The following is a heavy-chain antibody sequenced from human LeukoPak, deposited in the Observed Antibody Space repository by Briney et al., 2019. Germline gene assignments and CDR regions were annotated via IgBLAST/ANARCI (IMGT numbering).Heavy chain of an antibody. Sequence: GASVKVSCKASGGIFSNHAVTWVRQAPGQGLEWMGRIIPMIGTAKYAQKFQGRVTFTADTSTNTAYMELSSLTSEDTALYFSAKGATVGKEALDIWGQGSLVTVSS. D-gene: IGHD1-14*01. CDR3: AKGATVGKEALDI. CDR1: GGIFSNHA. CDR2: IIPMIGTA. V-gene: IGHV1-69*04. J-gene: IGHJ3*02.